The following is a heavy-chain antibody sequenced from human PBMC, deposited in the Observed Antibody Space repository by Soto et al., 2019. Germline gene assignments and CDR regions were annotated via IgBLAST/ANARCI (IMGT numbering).Heavy chain of an antibody. D-gene: IGHD3-16*01. V-gene: IGHV4-34*01. CDR2: INHSGST. CDR1: GGSFSGYY. J-gene: IGHJ6*03. Sequence: SETLSLTCAVYGGSFSGYYWSWIRQPPGKGLEWIGEINHSGSTNYNPSLKSRVTISVDTSKNQFSLKLSSVTAADTAVYYCAGLRGYNYYYMDVWGKGTTVTVSS. CDR3: AGLRGYNYYYMDV.